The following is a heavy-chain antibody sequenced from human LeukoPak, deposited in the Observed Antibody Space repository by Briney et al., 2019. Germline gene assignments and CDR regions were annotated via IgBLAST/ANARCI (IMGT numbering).Heavy chain of an antibody. D-gene: IGHD3-9*01. V-gene: IGHV3-30*03. Sequence: GGSLRLSCAASGFTFSSYGMHWVRQAPGEGLEWVAVISYDGSNKYYADSVKGRFTISRDNSKNTLYLQMNSLRAEDTAVYYCAREAYYDILTGYYLDYYYGMDVWGKGTTVTVSS. J-gene: IGHJ6*04. CDR3: AREAYYDILTGYYLDYYYGMDV. CDR1: GFTFSSYG. CDR2: ISYDGSNK.